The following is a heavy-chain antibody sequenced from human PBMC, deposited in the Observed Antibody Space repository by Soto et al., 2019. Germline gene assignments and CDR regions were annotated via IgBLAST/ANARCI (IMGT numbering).Heavy chain of an antibody. CDR2: INPNSGGT. Sequence: ASVKVSCKASGYTFTGYYMPWVRQAPGQGLEWMGWINPNSGGTNYAQKFQGWVTMTRDTSISTAYMELSGLRSDDTAVYYGARGFSSGFYGGYYFDYWGQGTLVTVSS. CDR3: ARGFSSGFYGGYYFDY. J-gene: IGHJ4*02. D-gene: IGHD6-19*01. CDR1: GYTFTGYY. V-gene: IGHV1-2*04.